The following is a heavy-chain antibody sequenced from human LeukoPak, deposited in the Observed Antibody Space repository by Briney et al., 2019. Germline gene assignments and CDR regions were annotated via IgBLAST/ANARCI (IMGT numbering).Heavy chain of an antibody. CDR1: GFTFSSYA. D-gene: IGHD3-10*01. Sequence: PGGSLRLSCAASGFTFSSYAMSWVRQAPGKGLEWVSAISGSGGSTYYADSVKGRFTISRDNSKNTLYLQMNSLRAEDTAVYYCAKDRGRVRGVPIDAFDIWGQGTMVTVSS. CDR2: ISGSGGST. J-gene: IGHJ3*02. CDR3: AKDRGRVRGVPIDAFDI. V-gene: IGHV3-23*01.